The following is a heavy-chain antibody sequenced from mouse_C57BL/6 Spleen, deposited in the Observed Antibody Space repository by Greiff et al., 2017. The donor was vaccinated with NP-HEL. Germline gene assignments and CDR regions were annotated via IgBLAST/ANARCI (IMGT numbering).Heavy chain of an antibody. J-gene: IGHJ2*01. CDR2: ISYDGSN. CDR3: ARDRDYDYDY. D-gene: IGHD2-4*01. CDR1: GYSITSGYY. Sequence: EVKLQESGPGLVKPSQSLSLTCSVTGYSITSGYYWNWIRQFPGNKLEWMGYISYDGSNNYNPSLKNRISITRDTSKNQFFLKLNSVTTEDTATYYCARDRDYDYDYWGQGTTLTVSS. V-gene: IGHV3-6*01.